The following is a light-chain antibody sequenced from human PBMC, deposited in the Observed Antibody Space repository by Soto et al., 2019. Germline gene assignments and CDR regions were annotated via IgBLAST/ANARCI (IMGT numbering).Light chain of an antibody. CDR1: QSVSSCY. CDR2: GAS. J-gene: IGKJ5*01. V-gene: IGKV3-20*01. CDR3: HQDGTSAPVT. Sequence: EIGLTQSPGTLSLSPGERATLSCRASQSVSSCYLACYQQKPGQAPRLLIFGASSRATGIPDRLSGSRAGRNFTLTISSLEPDDFSVYYCHQDGTSAPVTFGQGTRLEIK.